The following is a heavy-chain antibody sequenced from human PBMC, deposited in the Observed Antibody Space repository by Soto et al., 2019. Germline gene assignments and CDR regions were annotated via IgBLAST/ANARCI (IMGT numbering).Heavy chain of an antibody. CDR3: AKELHTSSGWSQVIY. CDR2: IYYSGST. D-gene: IGHD6-19*01. J-gene: IGHJ4*02. CDR1: SGSISFYY. Sequence: PSETLSLTCTVSSGSISFYYWSWIRQPPGKGLEWIGYIYYSGSTNYNPSLKSRVTISVDTSKNQFSLKLSSVTAEDTAVYYCAKELHTSSGWSQVIYWGQGTLVTVSS. V-gene: IGHV4-59*12.